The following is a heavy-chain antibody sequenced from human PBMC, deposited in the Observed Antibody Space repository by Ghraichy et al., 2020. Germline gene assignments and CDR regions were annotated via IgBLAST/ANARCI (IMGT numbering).Heavy chain of an antibody. V-gene: IGHV4-39*01. CDR1: GVSIRISSYF. CDR2: IYYSGST. J-gene: IGHJ4*02. D-gene: IGHD6-13*01. CDR3: ARLKEGHSSLEYYFDF. Sequence: SETLSLTCNVSGVSIRISSYFWGWVRQPPGKGLEWIGHIYYSGSTYSNPSLKSRITMSVDTSKNLFSLSLSSVNAADTAIYYCARLKEGHSSLEYYFDFWGQGTLVTVSS.